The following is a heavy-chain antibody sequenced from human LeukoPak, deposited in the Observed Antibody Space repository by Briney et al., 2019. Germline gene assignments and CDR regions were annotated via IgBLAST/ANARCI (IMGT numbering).Heavy chain of an antibody. D-gene: IGHD3-9*01. CDR1: GYSISSGYY. Sequence: SETLSLTCAVCGYSISSGYYWGWIRQPPGKGLEWIGSIYHSGGTYYNPSLKSRVTISVDTSKNQFSLKLSSVTAADTAVYYCAISGGEKYYDILTGYYNADEPFDYWGQGSLVTVSS. V-gene: IGHV4-38-2*01. CDR2: IYHSGGT. J-gene: IGHJ4*02. CDR3: AISGGEKYYDILTGYYNADEPFDY.